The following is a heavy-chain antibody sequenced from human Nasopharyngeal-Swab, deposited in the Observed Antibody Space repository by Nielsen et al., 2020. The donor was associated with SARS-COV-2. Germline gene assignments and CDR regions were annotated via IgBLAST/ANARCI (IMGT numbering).Heavy chain of an antibody. CDR2: ISGSGGST. CDR3: AKALQPYYDSSGYYYYYYGMDV. CDR1: GFTFSSYA. D-gene: IGHD3-22*01. V-gene: IGHV3-23*01. J-gene: IGHJ6*02. Sequence: GESLKISCAASGFTFSSYAMNWVRQAPGKGLEWVSAISGSGGSTYYADSVKGRFTISRDNSKNTLYLQMNSLRAEDTAVYYCAKALQPYYDSSGYYYYYYGMDVWGQGTTVTVSS.